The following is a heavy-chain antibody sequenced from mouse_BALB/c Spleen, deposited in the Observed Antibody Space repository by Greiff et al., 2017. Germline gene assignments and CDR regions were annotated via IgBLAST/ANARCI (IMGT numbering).Heavy chain of an antibody. CDR3: ARRGNYGYAMDY. J-gene: IGHJ4*01. CDR2: ILPGSGST. CDR1: GYTFSSYW. D-gene: IGHD1-1*01. Sequence: QVQLQQSGAELMKPRASVKISCKATGYTFSSYWIEWVKQRPGHGLEWIGEILPGSGSTNYNEKFKGKATFTADTSSNTAYMQLSSLTSEDSAVYYCARRGNYGYAMDYWGQGTSVTVSS. V-gene: IGHV1-9*01.